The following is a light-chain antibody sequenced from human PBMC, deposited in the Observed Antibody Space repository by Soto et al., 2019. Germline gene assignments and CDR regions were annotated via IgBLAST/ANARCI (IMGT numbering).Light chain of an antibody. CDR3: GTWDSSLSAVV. V-gene: IGLV1-51*01. CDR1: SSNIGNSY. Sequence: QSVLAQPPSVSATPGQKVTISCSGSSSNIGNSYVSWYQQLPGTAPKLLIYDNFKRPSGIPDRFSGSKSGTSATLGITGLQTGDEADYYCGTWDSSLSAVVFGGGTKLTVL. J-gene: IGLJ2*01. CDR2: DNF.